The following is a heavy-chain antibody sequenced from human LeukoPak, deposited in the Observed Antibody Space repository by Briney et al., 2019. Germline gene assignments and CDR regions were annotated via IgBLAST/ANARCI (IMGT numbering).Heavy chain of an antibody. CDR2: ISLSGLT. Sequence: SETLSLTCGVSGGSISNTNWWSWVRQPPGQGLEWIGEISLSGLTNYNPSLQSRVTISVDTSKNQFSLELSSVTAADTAVYYCARGSRRLADFHYWGQGTLVTVSS. CDR3: ARGSRRLADFHY. J-gene: IGHJ4*02. V-gene: IGHV4-4*02. D-gene: IGHD6-19*01. CDR1: GGSISNTNW.